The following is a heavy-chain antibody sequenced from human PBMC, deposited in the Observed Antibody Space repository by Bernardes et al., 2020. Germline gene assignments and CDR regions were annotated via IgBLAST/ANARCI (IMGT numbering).Heavy chain of an antibody. Sequence: SETLSLTCTVSGGSISSSTYYWGWIRQPPGKGLEWIGSIYYSGSTYYNPSLKSRVTISVDTSKNQFSLKLSSVIAADTAVYYCAGHTSDYIRVSSVFRARPAEKSYNWFDPWGQGTLVTVSS. V-gene: IGHV4-39*01. CDR2: IYYSGST. CDR1: GGSISSSTYY. J-gene: IGHJ5*02. D-gene: IGHD4-4*01. CDR3: AGHTSDYIRVSSVFRARPAEKSYNWFDP.